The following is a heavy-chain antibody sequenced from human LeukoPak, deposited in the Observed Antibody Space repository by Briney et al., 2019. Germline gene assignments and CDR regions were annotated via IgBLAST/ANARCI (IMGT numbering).Heavy chain of an antibody. CDR1: GYTFTGYY. D-gene: IGHD2-15*01. V-gene: IGHV1-2*02. CDR2: INPNRGGT. Sequence: ASVKVSCKASGYTFTGYYMHWVRQAPGQGLEWMGWINPNRGGTNYAQKFQGRVTMTRDTSISTAYMELSRLRSDDTAVYYCARGGGLGCSGGSCYGHYYYGMDVWGQGTTVTVSS. J-gene: IGHJ6*02. CDR3: ARGGGLGCSGGSCYGHYYYGMDV.